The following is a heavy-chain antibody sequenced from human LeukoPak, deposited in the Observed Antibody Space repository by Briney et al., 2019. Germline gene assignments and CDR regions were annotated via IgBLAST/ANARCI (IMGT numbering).Heavy chain of an antibody. J-gene: IGHJ3*02. CDR1: GFTFSSSG. Sequence: PGGSLRLSCAASGFTFSSSGMHWVRQAPSKALEWVAVIWYDGSNKYYTESVKGRFAISRDNSKNTLYLQMNSLRVEDTAVYYCARVGSDRNVFDIWGQGTMVTVSS. V-gene: IGHV3-33*01. CDR2: IWYDGSNK. D-gene: IGHD1-14*01. CDR3: ARVGSDRNVFDI.